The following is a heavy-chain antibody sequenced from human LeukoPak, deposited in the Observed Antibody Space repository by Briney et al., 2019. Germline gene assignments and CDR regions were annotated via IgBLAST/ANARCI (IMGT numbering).Heavy chain of an antibody. J-gene: IGHJ4*02. CDR3: ARGCYYERSGYCPFDY. V-gene: IGHV3-53*01. Sequence: GGSLRLSCAASGFIVSNNYMNRVRQAPGKGMEWVSIIYSGGGTYYADSVKGRFTISRDNSKNTLYLQMNSLRADDTAVYYCARGCYYERSGYCPFDYWGPGTLVTVSS. D-gene: IGHD3-22*01. CDR1: GFIVSNNY. CDR2: IYSGGGT.